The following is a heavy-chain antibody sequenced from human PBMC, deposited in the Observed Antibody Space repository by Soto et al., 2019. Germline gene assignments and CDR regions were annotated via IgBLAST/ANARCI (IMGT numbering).Heavy chain of an antibody. CDR3: AREVAGSSSLDNWFDP. CDR1: GYTFTSYG. V-gene: IGHV1-18*01. J-gene: IGHJ5*02. CDR2: ISAYNGNT. D-gene: IGHD6-13*01. Sequence: GASVKVSCKASGYTFTSYGISWVRQAPGQGLEWMGWISAYNGNTNYAQKLQGRVTMTTDTSTSTAYMELRSLRSDDTAVYYCAREVAGSSSLDNWFDPWGQGTLVTVSS.